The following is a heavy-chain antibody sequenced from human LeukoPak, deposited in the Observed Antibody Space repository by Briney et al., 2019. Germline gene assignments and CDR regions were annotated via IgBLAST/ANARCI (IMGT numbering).Heavy chain of an antibody. J-gene: IGHJ4*02. CDR3: ARINEGTLFDY. CDR2: INPNSGGT. Sequence: GASVKVSCKASGYTFTRYYMHRVRQAPGQGLEWMGWINPNSGGTNYAQKFQGRVTMTRDTSTSTVYMDLSSLRSEDTAVYYCARINEGTLFDYWGQGTLVTVSS. CDR1: GYTFTRYY. V-gene: IGHV1-2*02. D-gene: IGHD1-1*01.